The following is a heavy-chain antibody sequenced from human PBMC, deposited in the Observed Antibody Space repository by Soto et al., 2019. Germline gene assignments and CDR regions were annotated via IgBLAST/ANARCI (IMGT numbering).Heavy chain of an antibody. V-gene: IGHV4-39*01. Sequence: SETLSLTCTVSGGSISSSSYYWGWICQPPGKGLEWIGSIYYSGSTYYNPSLKSRVTISVDTSKNQFSLKLSSVTAADTAVYYCARQGVTIFGVVIIIDWFDPWGQGTLVTVSS. D-gene: IGHD3-3*01. CDR3: ARQGVTIFGVVIIIDWFDP. J-gene: IGHJ5*02. CDR1: GGSISSSSYY. CDR2: IYYSGST.